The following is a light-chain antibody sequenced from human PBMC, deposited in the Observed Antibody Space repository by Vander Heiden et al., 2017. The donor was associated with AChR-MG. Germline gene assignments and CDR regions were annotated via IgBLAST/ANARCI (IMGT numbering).Light chain of an antibody. CDR3: QQYNSYDT. CDR1: QSISSW. J-gene: IGKJ5*01. V-gene: IGKV1-5*01. Sequence: DIQITQSPSTLSAFVGDRVTITCRASQSISSWLAWYQQKPGKAPKLLIYDASSLKSGVPSRFSGSGAGTEFTLTISSLQPDDFATYYCQQYNSYDTFGQGTRLDIK. CDR2: DAS.